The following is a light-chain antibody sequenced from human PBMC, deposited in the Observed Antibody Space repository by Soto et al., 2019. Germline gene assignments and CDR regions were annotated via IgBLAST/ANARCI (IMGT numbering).Light chain of an antibody. CDR3: QQYNSYSPWT. Sequence: DIQMTQSPSTLSASVGDRVTITCRASQSISSWLAWYQQKPGKAPKLLIYKASSLESGVPSRFSGSGSGTEFTLTIRSLQPDDFATYYCQQYNSYSPWTFGQGTKLEIK. V-gene: IGKV1-5*03. J-gene: IGKJ2*02. CDR2: KAS. CDR1: QSISSW.